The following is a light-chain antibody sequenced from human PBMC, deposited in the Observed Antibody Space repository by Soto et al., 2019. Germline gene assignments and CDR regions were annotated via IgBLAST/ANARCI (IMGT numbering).Light chain of an antibody. Sequence: QSVLTQPPSVSGAPGQRVTISCTGSSSNIGAGYDVHWYQQLPGTAPKLLIYGHSNRPSGIPDRFSGSKSDTSASLAITGLQADDEADYYCQSYDSSLTCWVFGGGTKLTVL. CDR2: GHS. V-gene: IGLV1-40*01. CDR1: SSNIGAGYD. J-gene: IGLJ3*02. CDR3: QSYDSSLTCWV.